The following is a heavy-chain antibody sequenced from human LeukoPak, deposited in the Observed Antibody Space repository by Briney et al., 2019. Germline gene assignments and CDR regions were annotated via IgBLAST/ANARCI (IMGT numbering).Heavy chain of an antibody. Sequence: ASVKVSCKVSGYTLTELSMHWVRQAPGKGLEWMGGFDPEDGETIYAQKFQGRVTMTEDTSTDTAYTELSSLRSEDTAVYYCARDPRYCSGGSCYSRPNNWFDPWGQGTLVTVSS. V-gene: IGHV1-24*01. D-gene: IGHD2-15*01. CDR2: FDPEDGET. CDR1: GYTLTELS. J-gene: IGHJ5*02. CDR3: ARDPRYCSGGSCYSRPNNWFDP.